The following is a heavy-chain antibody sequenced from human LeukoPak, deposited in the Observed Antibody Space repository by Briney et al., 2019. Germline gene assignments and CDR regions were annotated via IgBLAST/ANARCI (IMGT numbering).Heavy chain of an antibody. CDR2: IKQDGSEK. CDR3: AREYSYGYFDY. D-gene: IGHD5-18*01. CDR1: GFTFSSHW. J-gene: IGHJ4*02. V-gene: IGHV3-7*01. Sequence: GGSLRLSCAASGFTFSSHWMSWVRQAPGKGLEWVANIKQDGSEKYYVDSVKGRFTISRDNAKNSLYLQMNSLRAEDTAVYYCAREYSYGYFDYWGQGTLVTVSS.